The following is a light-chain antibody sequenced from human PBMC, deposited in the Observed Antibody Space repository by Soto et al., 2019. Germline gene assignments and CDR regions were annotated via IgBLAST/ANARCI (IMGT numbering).Light chain of an antibody. J-gene: IGLJ2*01. CDR1: RSVVGGYNY. CDR2: DVY. V-gene: IGLV2-14*01. Sequence: QSALTKPACVSGSPGQSITISCTETRSVVGGYNYVSWFQQHPGKAPDLMIYDVYRRPSGVSYRFTGSKSGNTASLTISGLQAEDEPDYYCSSYTTRSTVAFGGGTQLTVL. CDR3: SSYTTRSTVA.